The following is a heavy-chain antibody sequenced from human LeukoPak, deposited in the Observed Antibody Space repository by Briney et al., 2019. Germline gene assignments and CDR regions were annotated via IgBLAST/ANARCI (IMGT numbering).Heavy chain of an antibody. Sequence: ASVKVSCKASGYTFTSYGISWVRQAPGQGLEWTGWISAYNGNTNYAQKLQGRVTMTTDTSTSTAYMELRSLRSDDTAVYYCAREPLTYYYDSSGYQGYFQHWGQGTLVTVSS. D-gene: IGHD3-22*01. V-gene: IGHV1-18*01. CDR2: ISAYNGNT. CDR1: GYTFTSYG. CDR3: AREPLTYYYDSSGYQGYFQH. J-gene: IGHJ1*01.